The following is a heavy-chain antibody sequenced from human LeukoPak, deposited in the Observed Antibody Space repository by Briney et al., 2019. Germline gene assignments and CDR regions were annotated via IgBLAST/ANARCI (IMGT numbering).Heavy chain of an antibody. V-gene: IGHV4-34*01. CDR2: INHSGST. CDR1: GGSFSGYY. J-gene: IGHJ4*02. Sequence: SETLSLTCAVYGGSFSGYYWSWIRQPPGKGLEWIGEINHSGSTNYNPSLKSRVTISVDTSKNQFSLKLSSVTAADTAIYYCARHPYSGGNYPFGSWGQGILVTVSS. CDR3: ARHPYSGGNYPFGS. D-gene: IGHD1-26*01.